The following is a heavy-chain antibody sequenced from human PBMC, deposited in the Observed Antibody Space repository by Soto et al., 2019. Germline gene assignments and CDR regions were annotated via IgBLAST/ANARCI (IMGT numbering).Heavy chain of an antibody. Sequence: QVQLVQSGAEVKKPGASVKVSCKASGYTFTSYAMHWVRQAPGQRLEWMGWINAGNGNTKYSQKFQGRVTITRDTSASTAYMELSSLRSEDTAVYYCARDRTGRFDAFDIWGQGTMVTVSS. CDR1: GYTFTSYA. CDR2: INAGNGNT. CDR3: ARDRTGRFDAFDI. V-gene: IGHV1-3*01. J-gene: IGHJ3*02. D-gene: IGHD1-1*01.